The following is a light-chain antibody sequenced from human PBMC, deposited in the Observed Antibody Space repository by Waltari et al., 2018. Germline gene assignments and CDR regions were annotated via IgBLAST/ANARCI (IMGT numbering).Light chain of an antibody. CDR1: SSDVGSYNL. V-gene: IGLV2-23*01. CDR2: EGT. J-gene: IGLJ3*02. CDR3: CSYGGSSTWV. Sequence: QSALIQPASVSGSPGQSITISCIGISSDVGSYNLVPWYQQHPDKAPKLMIYEGTKRPSGVSNRLSGSKSGNTASLIISGLQAEDEGDYYCSYGGSSTWVFGGGTKLTVL.